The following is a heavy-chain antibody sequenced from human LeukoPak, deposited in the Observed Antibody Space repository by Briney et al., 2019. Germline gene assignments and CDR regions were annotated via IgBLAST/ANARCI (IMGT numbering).Heavy chain of an antibody. CDR1: GFTFSNYW. Sequence: PGGSLRLSCVASGFTFSNYWMHWVRQPPGKGLVWVSRIYVDGRTTNYADSVKGRFAISRDNAKNTVYLEMNSLSVEDTATYYCIRDFRSADLWGQGTLVTVTS. J-gene: IGHJ5*02. CDR2: IYVDGRTT. V-gene: IGHV3-74*01. CDR3: IRDFRSADL.